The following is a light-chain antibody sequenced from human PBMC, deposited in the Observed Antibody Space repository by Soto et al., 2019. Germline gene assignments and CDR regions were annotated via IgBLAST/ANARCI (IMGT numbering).Light chain of an antibody. CDR3: QQYGSSRT. CDR2: GAS. Sequence: EIVLTQSPGTLSLSPGERATLSCRASQSVSSSYLAWYKQKPGQAPRLHIYGASSRATDIPDRFSGSGSGTDFTLTISRLEPEDFAVYYCQQYGSSRTFGQGTKVEI. V-gene: IGKV3-20*01. CDR1: QSVSSSY. J-gene: IGKJ1*01.